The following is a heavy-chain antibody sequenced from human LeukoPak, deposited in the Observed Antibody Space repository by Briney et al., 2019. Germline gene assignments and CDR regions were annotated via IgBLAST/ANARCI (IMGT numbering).Heavy chain of an antibody. V-gene: IGHV3-23*01. D-gene: IGHD2-21*01. J-gene: IGHJ4*02. CDR1: GFTFSSYA. CDR2: ISGNAVNT. Sequence: PGGSLRLSCAASGFTFSSYAMSWVRQAPGKGLEWVSAISGNAVNTYYADSVKGRFTISRDNSKNTLYLQMNSLRAEDTAVYYCATEKGDSPDYWGQGTLVTVSS. CDR3: ATEKGDSPDY.